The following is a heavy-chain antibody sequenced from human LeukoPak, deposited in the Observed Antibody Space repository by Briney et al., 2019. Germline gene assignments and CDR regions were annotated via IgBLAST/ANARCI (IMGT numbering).Heavy chain of an antibody. CDR2: INPNSGGT. D-gene: IGHD3-16*02. CDR3: ARENYDYVWGSYRYTLGYYFDY. V-gene: IGHV1-2*06. J-gene: IGHJ4*02. Sequence: GASVKVSCKAPGYTFTGYYMHWVRQAPGQGLEWMGRINPNSGGTNYAQKFQGRVTMTRDTSISTAYMELSRLRSDDTAVYYCARENYDYVWGSYRYTLGYYFDYWGQGTLVTVSS. CDR1: GYTFTGYY.